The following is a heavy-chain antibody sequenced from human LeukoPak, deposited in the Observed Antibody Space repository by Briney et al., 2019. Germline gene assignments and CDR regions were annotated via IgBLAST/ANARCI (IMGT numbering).Heavy chain of an antibody. Sequence: ASVKVSCKASGYTFSNYGISWVRQVPGQGLEWMGWISSYNGNAKYAQTFEGRVTMTTDTSTTTTYMELTSLRSDDTAVYYCARSNGSTWYRAFWGQGTLVTVSS. CDR2: ISSYNGNA. CDR3: ARSNGSTWYRAF. V-gene: IGHV1-18*01. CDR1: GYTFSNYG. D-gene: IGHD6-13*01. J-gene: IGHJ4*02.